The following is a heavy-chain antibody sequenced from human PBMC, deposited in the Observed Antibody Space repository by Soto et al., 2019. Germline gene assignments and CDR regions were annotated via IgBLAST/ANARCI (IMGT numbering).Heavy chain of an antibody. Sequence: AAVKICCKASGYTFTSYGMIWVRQAPGQGLEWMGWISAYNVNTNYAQKLQGRVTMTTDTSTSTAYMELRSLRSEDTDVYYCARVELAGFAYWGQGTLVTAS. CDR1: GYTFTSYG. CDR2: ISAYNVNT. D-gene: IGHD1-26*01. CDR3: ARVELAGFAY. J-gene: IGHJ4*02. V-gene: IGHV1-18*04.